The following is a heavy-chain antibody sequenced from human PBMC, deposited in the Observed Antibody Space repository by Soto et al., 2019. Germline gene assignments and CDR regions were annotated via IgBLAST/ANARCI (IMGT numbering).Heavy chain of an antibody. CDR3: ARDPGVAVAGGTNYYYGMDV. Sequence: SQTLSLTCAISGGSVSSNSAAWNWIRQSPSRGLEWLGRTYYRSKWYNDYAVSVKSRITINPDTSKNQFSLQLNSVTPEDTAVYYCARDPGVAVAGGTNYYYGMDVWGQGTTVTVSS. D-gene: IGHD6-19*01. CDR2: TYYRSKWYN. J-gene: IGHJ6*02. V-gene: IGHV6-1*01. CDR1: GGSVSSNSAA.